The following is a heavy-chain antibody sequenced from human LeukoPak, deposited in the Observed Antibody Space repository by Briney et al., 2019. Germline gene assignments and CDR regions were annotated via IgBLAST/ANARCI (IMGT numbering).Heavy chain of an antibody. CDR3: ARERVSAGLGYCSGGSCYSGIDAFDI. CDR2: ISAYNGNT. CDR1: GYTFTSYG. J-gene: IGHJ3*02. V-gene: IGHV1-18*01. D-gene: IGHD2-15*01. Sequence: GASVKVSCKVSGYTFTSYGISWVRQAPGQGLEWMGWISAYNGNTNYAQKLQGRVAMTTDTSTSTAYMELRSLRSDDTAVYYCARERVSAGLGYCSGGSCYSGIDAFDIWGQGTMVTVSS.